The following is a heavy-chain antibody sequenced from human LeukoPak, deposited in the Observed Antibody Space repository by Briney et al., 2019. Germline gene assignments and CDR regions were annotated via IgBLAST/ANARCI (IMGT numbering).Heavy chain of an antibody. V-gene: IGHV4-39*07. CDR1: GASISSSLYF. CDR2: IYYSGHT. J-gene: IGHJ5*02. D-gene: IGHD1-1*01. Sequence: PSETQSLTCTVSGASISSSLYFWGWIRQPPGKGLEWIGSIYYSGHTYYNESLKSRVTLSIDRSKNQFSLRLNSVTAADTAMYYCARVGWTQLKFVFDPWGLGTVVSVSS. CDR3: ARVGWTQLKFVFDP.